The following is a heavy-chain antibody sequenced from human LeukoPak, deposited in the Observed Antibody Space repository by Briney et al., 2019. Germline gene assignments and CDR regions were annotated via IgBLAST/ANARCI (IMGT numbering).Heavy chain of an antibody. D-gene: IGHD2-2*01. V-gene: IGHV1-18*01. CDR2: ISAYNGNT. CDR1: GYTFTSYG. Sequence: GASVKVSCKASGYTFTSYGISWVRQAPGQGLEWMGWISAYNGNTNYVQKLQGRVTMTTDTSTSTAYMELRSLRSDDTAVYYCARPMIRDVVVPAATWFDPWGQGTLVTVSS. CDR3: ARPMIRDVVVPAATWFDP. J-gene: IGHJ5*02.